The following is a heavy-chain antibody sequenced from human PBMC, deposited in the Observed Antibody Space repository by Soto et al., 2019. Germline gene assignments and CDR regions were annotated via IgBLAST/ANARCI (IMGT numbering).Heavy chain of an antibody. CDR2: IYWDDDK. Sequence: QITLKESGPTLVKPTQTLTLTCTFSGFSLSTSGVGVGWIRQPPGKALEWLALIYWDDDKRYSPSLKGRLTITKDTSKNQVVLTMTNMDPVDTATYYCAHSKTYSYGLIYFDYWGQGTLVTVSS. J-gene: IGHJ4*02. CDR1: GFSLSTSGVG. CDR3: AHSKTYSYGLIYFDY. D-gene: IGHD5-18*01. V-gene: IGHV2-5*02.